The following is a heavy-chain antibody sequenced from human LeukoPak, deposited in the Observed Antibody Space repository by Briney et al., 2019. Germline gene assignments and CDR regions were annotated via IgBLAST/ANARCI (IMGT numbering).Heavy chain of an antibody. J-gene: IGHJ4*02. CDR2: ISYDGSNK. CDR1: GFTFSRYG. D-gene: IGHD3-3*01. V-gene: IGHV3-30*03. CDR3: ARVEGHGYFDY. Sequence: PGGSLRLSCAASGFTFSRYGMHWVRQAPGKGLEWVAVISYDGSNKYYADSVKGRFTISRDNSKNTLYLQMGSLRAEDMAVYYCARVEGHGYFDYWSQGTLVTVSS.